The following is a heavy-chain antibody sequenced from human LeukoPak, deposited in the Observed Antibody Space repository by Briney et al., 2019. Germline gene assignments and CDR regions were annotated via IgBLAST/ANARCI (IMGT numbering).Heavy chain of an antibody. J-gene: IGHJ4*02. CDR1: GGSISNY. CDR2: IYYSGST. CDR3: AKISGYDFQFDY. V-gene: IGHV4-59*12. Sequence: SETLSLTCTVSGGSISNYWSWTRQPPGKGLEWIGYIYYSGSTNYNPSLKSRVTISVDTSKNQFSLKLSSVTAADTAVYYCAKISGYDFQFDYWGQGTLVTVSS. D-gene: IGHD5-12*01.